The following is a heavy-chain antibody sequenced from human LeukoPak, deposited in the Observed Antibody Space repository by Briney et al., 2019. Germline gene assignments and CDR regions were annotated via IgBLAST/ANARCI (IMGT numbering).Heavy chain of an antibody. Sequence: QPGGSLRLSCAASGFTFSSYAMSWVRQAPGKGLGWVAAISYDGSNKYYADSVKGRFTISRDNSKNTLYLQMNSLRAEDTAVYYCAKGDSALDYWGQGTLVTVSS. D-gene: IGHD2-21*02. CDR3: AKGDSALDY. CDR2: ISYDGSNK. V-gene: IGHV3-30*18. CDR1: GFTFSSYA. J-gene: IGHJ4*02.